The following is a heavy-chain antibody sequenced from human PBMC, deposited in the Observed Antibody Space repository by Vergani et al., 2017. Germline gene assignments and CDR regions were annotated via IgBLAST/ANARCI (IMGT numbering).Heavy chain of an antibody. CDR1: GFTFDDYA. CDR2: ISWDGGST. CDR3: AKDGGWPQLLGYFDY. V-gene: IGHV3-43D*03. J-gene: IGHJ4*02. Sequence: EVQLVESGGVVVQPGGSLRLSCAASGFTFDDYAMHWVRQAPGKGLEWVSLISWDGGSTYYADSVKGRFTISRDNSKNSLYLQMNSLRAEDTALYYCAKDGGWPQLLGYFDYWGQGTLVTVSS. D-gene: IGHD5-24*01.